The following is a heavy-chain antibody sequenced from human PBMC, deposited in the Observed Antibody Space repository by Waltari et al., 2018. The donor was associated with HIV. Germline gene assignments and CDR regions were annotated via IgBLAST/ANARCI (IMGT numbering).Heavy chain of an antibody. CDR3: ARDQAGGDYYYSGMDV. Sequence: QVQLVESGGGVVQPGRSLRLPCAASGSIFRSYAMHWVRQAPGRGLEWVAVIAYDGTNKYQADSVKGRFTISRDNSKNTLYLQMNSLRTEDTAVYYCARDQAGGDYYYSGMDVWGQGTTVTVSS. CDR1: GSIFRSYA. D-gene: IGHD2-8*02. J-gene: IGHJ6*02. V-gene: IGHV3-30*01. CDR2: IAYDGTNK.